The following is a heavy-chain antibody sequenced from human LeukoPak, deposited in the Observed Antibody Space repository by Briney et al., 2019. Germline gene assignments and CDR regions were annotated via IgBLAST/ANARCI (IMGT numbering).Heavy chain of an antibody. CDR3: ARGNGNYDFWSGNYYYYMDV. D-gene: IGHD3-3*01. J-gene: IGHJ6*03. V-gene: IGHV1-8*01. Sequence: ASVRVSCKASRYTFTSYDINWVRQAPGQGLEWMGWMNPNSGNTGYAQKFQGRVTMTRNTSISTAYMELSSLRSEDTAVYYCARGNGNYDFWSGNYYYYMDVWGKGPRSPSP. CDR2: MNPNSGNT. CDR1: RYTFTSYD.